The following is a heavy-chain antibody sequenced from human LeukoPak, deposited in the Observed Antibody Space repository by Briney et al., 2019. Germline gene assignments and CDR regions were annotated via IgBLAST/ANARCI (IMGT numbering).Heavy chain of an antibody. V-gene: IGHV4-30-4*07. J-gene: IGHJ4*02. CDR3: ANLSIDY. Sequence: SQTLSLTCAVSGGSISSGGYSWSWIRQPPGKGLEWIGYIYYSGSTYYNPSLKSRVTISVDTSKNQFSLKLSSVTAADTAVYYCANLSIDYWGQGILVTVSS. D-gene: IGHD3-16*02. CDR2: IYYSGST. CDR1: GGSISSGGYS.